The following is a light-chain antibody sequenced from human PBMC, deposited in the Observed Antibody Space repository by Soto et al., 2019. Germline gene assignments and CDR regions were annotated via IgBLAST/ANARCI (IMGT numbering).Light chain of an antibody. J-gene: IGKJ5*01. Sequence: EIVITHSPATLSVSPGEISSLSCMSSQSVSSNLAWYQQKPGQAPRLLIYGASARATGIPARFTGSGSGTEFTLTISSLQSEDFAVYYCQQYNNWPPITFGQGTRLEIK. CDR2: GAS. CDR1: QSVSSN. V-gene: IGKV3-15*01. CDR3: QQYNNWPPIT.